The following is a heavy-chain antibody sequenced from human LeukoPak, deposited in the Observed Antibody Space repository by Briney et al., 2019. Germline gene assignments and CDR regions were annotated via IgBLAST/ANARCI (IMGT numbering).Heavy chain of an antibody. CDR1: GFTFSDYY. CDR2: ISSGGSTI. D-gene: IGHD6-13*01. V-gene: IGHV3-11*01. CDR3: ARREAAGRCFDH. Sequence: GGSLRLSCAVSGFTFSDYYMSWIRQAPGKGLEWVSYISSGGSTISHADSVKGRFTISRDNAENSLYLQMNSLRAEDTAVYYCARREAAGRCFDHWGQGTLVTVSS. J-gene: IGHJ4*02.